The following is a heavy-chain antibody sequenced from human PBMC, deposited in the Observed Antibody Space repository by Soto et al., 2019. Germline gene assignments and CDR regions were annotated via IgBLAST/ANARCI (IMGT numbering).Heavy chain of an antibody. J-gene: IGHJ4*02. Sequence: SQTLSLTCAISGDTVSSNSAAWNWIRQSPSRGLEWLGRTYYRSKWYNDYAISVRSRITISPDTFKNQFSLQLKSVTPEDSAVYYCARQEAFDGNPLDFWGQGALVTVSS. CDR2: TYYRSKWYN. CDR3: ARQEAFDGNPLDF. V-gene: IGHV6-1*01. D-gene: IGHD3-3*02. CDR1: GDTVSSNSAA.